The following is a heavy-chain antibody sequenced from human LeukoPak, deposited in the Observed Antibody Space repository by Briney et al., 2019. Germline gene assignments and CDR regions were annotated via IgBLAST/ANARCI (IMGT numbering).Heavy chain of an antibody. V-gene: IGHV3-23*01. CDR1: GFTFSSYA. Sequence: GGSLRLSCAASGFTFSSYAMSWVRQAPGKGLEWVSTIGSTTYYADSVKGRFTISRDNSKNTLYLQMNSLRAEDTAVYYCASRGKDYFDYWGQGTLVTVSS. J-gene: IGHJ4*02. CDR2: IGSTT. D-gene: IGHD3-10*01. CDR3: ASRGKDYFDY.